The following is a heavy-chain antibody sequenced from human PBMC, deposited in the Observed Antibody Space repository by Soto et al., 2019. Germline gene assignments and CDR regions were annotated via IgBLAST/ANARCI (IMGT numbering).Heavy chain of an antibody. CDR1: GFAFSSYW. J-gene: IGHJ4*02. V-gene: IGHV3-74*01. CDR2: INRDGSET. Sequence: GGSLRLSCAASGFAFSSYWMHWVRQVPGKGLVWVSRINRDGSETTYADSVKGRFTISRDNANNTQSLQMNSLSTDDTAVYYCASEYSSGWNPLGYWGQGTQVTVSS. D-gene: IGHD6-19*01. CDR3: ASEYSSGWNPLGY.